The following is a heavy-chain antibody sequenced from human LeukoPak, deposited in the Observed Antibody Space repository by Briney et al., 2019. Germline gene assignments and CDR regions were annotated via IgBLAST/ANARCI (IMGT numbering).Heavy chain of an antibody. CDR2: INPNSGGT. V-gene: IGHV1-2*02. Sequence: ASVKVSCKASGYTFTGYYMHWVRQAPGQGLEWMGWINPNSGGTNYAQNFQGRVTMTRDTSISTAYMGLSRLRSDDTAVYYCARGGDSSSWYGWFDPWGQGTLVTVSS. J-gene: IGHJ5*02. CDR1: GYTFTGYY. D-gene: IGHD6-13*01. CDR3: ARGGDSSSWYGWFDP.